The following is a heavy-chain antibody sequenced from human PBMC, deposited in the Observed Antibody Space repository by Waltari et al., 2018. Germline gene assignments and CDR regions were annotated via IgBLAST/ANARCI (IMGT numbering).Heavy chain of an antibody. V-gene: IGHV1-69*01. Sequence: QVQLVQSGAEVKKPGSSVKVSCKASGGTFSNYAITWVRQAPGQGVEWMGGISPVFRSAHYAQNFLDRVTITADESTSTAYMELMGLTSDDTAVYYCARPRTTVGTGLWNDGLQIWGQGTLVTVSS. CDR2: ISPVFRSA. J-gene: IGHJ3*02. CDR3: ARPRTTVGTGLWNDGLQI. CDR1: GGTFSNYA. D-gene: IGHD1-1*01.